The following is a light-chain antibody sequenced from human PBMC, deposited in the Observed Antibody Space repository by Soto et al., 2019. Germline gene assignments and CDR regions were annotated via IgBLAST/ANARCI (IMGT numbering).Light chain of an antibody. J-gene: IGLJ1*01. Sequence: QSALTQPRSVSGSPGQSVTISCTGTSSDVGGYNYVSWYQQNPGKAPKLMIYDVSKRPSGVPDRFSGSKSGNTASLTISGLQAEYEADYYCSSYAGSYTFVFGTGTKLTVL. CDR2: DVS. CDR3: SSYAGSYTFV. CDR1: SSDVGGYNY. V-gene: IGLV2-11*01.